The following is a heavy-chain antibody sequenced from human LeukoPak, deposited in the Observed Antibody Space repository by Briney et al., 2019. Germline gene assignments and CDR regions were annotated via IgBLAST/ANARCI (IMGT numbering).Heavy chain of an antibody. D-gene: IGHD6-13*01. CDR2: ISSSGSTI. V-gene: IGHV3-48*03. CDR3: ARDRSSSWFYYYYMDV. CDR1: GFTFSSYE. Sequence: GGSLRLSCAASGFTFSSYEMTWVRQAPGKGLEWVSYISSSGSTIYYADSVKGRFTISRDNAKNSLYLQMNSLRAEDTAVYYCARDRSSSWFYYYYMDVWGKGTTVTVSS. J-gene: IGHJ6*03.